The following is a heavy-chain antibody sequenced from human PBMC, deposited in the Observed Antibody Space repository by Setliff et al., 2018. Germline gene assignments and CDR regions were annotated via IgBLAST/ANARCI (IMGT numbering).Heavy chain of an antibody. Sequence: LSLTCTVSGGSISSGGYYWSWTRQHPGKGLEWIGYIYYSGSTYYNPSLKSRVTISVDTSKNQFSLKLSSVTAADTAVYYCAREGGGSYLNWYFDLWGRGTLVTVSS. CDR1: GGSISSGGYY. CDR2: IYYSGST. CDR3: AREGGGSYLNWYFDL. V-gene: IGHV4-31*03. D-gene: IGHD1-26*01. J-gene: IGHJ2*01.